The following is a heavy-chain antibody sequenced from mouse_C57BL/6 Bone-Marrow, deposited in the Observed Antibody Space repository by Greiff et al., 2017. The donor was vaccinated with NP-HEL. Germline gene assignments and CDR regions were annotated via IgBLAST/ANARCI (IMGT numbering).Heavy chain of an antibody. CDR2: IDPSDSYT. CDR1: GYTFTSYW. J-gene: IGHJ3*01. Sequence: QVQLQQPGAELVMPGASVKLSCKASGYTFTSYWMHWVKQRPGQGLEWIGEIDPSDSYTNYNQKFKGQSTLTVDKSSSTAYMQLSSLTSEDSAVYYCARSRWEEAWFAYWGQGTLVTVSA. V-gene: IGHV1-69*01. D-gene: IGHD1-1*02. CDR3: ARSRWEEAWFAY.